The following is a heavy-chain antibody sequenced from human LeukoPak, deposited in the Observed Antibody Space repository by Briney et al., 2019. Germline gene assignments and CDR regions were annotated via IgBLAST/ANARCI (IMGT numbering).Heavy chain of an antibody. CDR3: GGPLRVAYCSGMDV. V-gene: IGHV4-34*01. CDR2: INHSGST. D-gene: IGHD3-16*01. J-gene: IGHJ6*02. CDR1: GGSFSGNY. Sequence: SETLSLTCAVYGGSFSGNYWSWIRHPPGKGQERIGDINHSGSTNYNPSLKSRVTISVDTSRCQFSLKLSSVTAADPAVYYCGGPLRVAYCSGMDVWGQGTTVTVSS.